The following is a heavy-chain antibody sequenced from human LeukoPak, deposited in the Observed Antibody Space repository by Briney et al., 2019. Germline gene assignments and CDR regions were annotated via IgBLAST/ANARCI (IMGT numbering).Heavy chain of an antibody. J-gene: IGHJ6*03. CDR1: GGSISSSSYY. Sequence: SETLSLTCTVSGGSISSSSYYWGWIRQPPGKGLEWIGSIYYSGSTYYNPSLKSRVTISVDTSKNQFSLKLSSVTAADTAVYYCARDYGYSYLGPLSEYYMDVWGKGTTVTVSS. CDR3: ARDYGYSYLGPLSEYYMDV. V-gene: IGHV4-39*07. D-gene: IGHD5-18*01. CDR2: IYYSGST.